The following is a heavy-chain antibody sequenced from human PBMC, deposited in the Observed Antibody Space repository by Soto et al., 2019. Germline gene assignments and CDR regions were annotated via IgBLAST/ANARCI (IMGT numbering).Heavy chain of an antibody. CDR1: GGTFSNYV. CDR2: IIPISGAA. V-gene: IGHV1-69*06. D-gene: IGHD1-7*01. CDR3: ARDMTRTVVPYFDF. Sequence: SVKVTCKASGGTFSNYVVNWVRQAPGQGLEWMGRIIPISGAANYAQKFQGRVTITADKSTSTSYMELSSLRSEDTAVYYCARDMTRTVVPYFDFWGQGTLVTVSS. J-gene: IGHJ4*02.